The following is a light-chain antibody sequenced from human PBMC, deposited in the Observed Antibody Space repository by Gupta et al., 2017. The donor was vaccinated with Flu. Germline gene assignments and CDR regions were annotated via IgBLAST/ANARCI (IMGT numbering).Light chain of an antibody. CDR1: TSDVGGYNS. Sequence: QSALTQPAPLSGSPGQSITLSCTGTTSDVGGYNSVSWYQQRPGTAPKLMIYDVTNRPSGISNRFSGSKSGNTASLTISGLQAEDEADYYCSSYTSGSTLAVAFGGGTKLTVL. CDR3: SSYTSGSTLAVA. CDR2: DVT. V-gene: IGLV2-14*01. J-gene: IGLJ2*01.